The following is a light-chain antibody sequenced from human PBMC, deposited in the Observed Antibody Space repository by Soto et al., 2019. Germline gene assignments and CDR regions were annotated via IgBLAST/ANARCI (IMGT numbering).Light chain of an antibody. V-gene: IGLV2-14*01. CDR1: SSDVGGYNF. J-gene: IGLJ2*01. CDR3: RSYTSSSTLVG. Sequence: QSALTQPASVSGSPGQSITISCTGTSSDVGGYNFVSWYQHHPGKAPKLIIYEVSNRPSGVSNRFSASKSGNTASLTISGLQAEDEADYYCRSYTSSSTLVGFGGGTQLTVL. CDR2: EVS.